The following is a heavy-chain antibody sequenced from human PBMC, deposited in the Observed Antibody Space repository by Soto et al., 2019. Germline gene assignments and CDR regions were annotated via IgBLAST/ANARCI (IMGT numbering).Heavy chain of an antibody. CDR1: GGSISSGTYH. CDR2: IYYSGST. D-gene: IGHD3-22*01. J-gene: IGHJ4*02. CDR3: AREMNDYDSSGDSYFDY. V-gene: IGHV4-31*03. Sequence: QVQLQESGPGLVKPSQTLSITCTVSGGSISSGTYHWTWIRQHPEKGLEWIGYIYYSGSTYYNPSLNSRVNISIDQSKSQFYLRLGSVNDTDKTVNYCAREMNDYDSSGDSYFDYWGQGTLVNVSS.